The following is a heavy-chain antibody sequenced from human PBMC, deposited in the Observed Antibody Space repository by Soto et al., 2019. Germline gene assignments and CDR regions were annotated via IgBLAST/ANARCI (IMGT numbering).Heavy chain of an antibody. CDR2: ISAYNGNT. CDR1: GYTFTSYG. V-gene: IGHV1-18*01. Sequence: ASVEVSCKASGYTFTSYGISWVRQAPGQGLEWMGWISAYNGNTNYAQKLQGRVTMTTDTSTSTAYMELRSLRSDDTAVYYCARDEYYDSSRAFDIWGQGTMVTVSS. J-gene: IGHJ3*02. D-gene: IGHD3-22*01. CDR3: ARDEYYDSSRAFDI.